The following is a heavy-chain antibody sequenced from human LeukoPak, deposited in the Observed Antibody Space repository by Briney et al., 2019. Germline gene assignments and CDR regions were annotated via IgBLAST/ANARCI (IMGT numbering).Heavy chain of an antibody. CDR3: ARREGATFDY. V-gene: IGHV4-31*03. D-gene: IGHD1-26*01. CDR1: GGSISSGGYY. Sequence: SETLSLTCTVSGGSISSGGYYWSWTRQHPGKGLEWIGYIYYSGSNNYNPSLKSRVTISVDTSKNQFSLKLSSVTAADTAVYYCARREGATFDYWGQGTLVTVSS. J-gene: IGHJ4*02. CDR2: IYYSGSN.